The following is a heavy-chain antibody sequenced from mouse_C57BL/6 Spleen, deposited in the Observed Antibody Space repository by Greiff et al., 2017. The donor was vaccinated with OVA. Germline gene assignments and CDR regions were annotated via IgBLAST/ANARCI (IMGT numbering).Heavy chain of an antibody. CDR2: ISYDGSN. Sequence: EVQLVESGPGLVKPSQSLSLTCSVTGYSITSGYYWNWIRQFPGNKLEWMGYISYDGSNNYNPSLKNRISITRDTSKNQFFLKLNSVTTEDTATYYCARDVYDGYTYYFDYWGQGTTLTVSS. J-gene: IGHJ2*01. D-gene: IGHD2-3*01. CDR3: ARDVYDGYTYYFDY. CDR1: GYSITSGYY. V-gene: IGHV3-6*01.